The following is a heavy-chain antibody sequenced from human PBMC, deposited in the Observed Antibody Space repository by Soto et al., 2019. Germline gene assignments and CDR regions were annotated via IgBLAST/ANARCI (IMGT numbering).Heavy chain of an antibody. J-gene: IGHJ4*02. CDR1: GFTFSSYA. CDR3: AAAEDY. Sequence: VQLVESGGGVVQPGRSLRLSCAASGFTFSSYAMHWVRQAPGKGLEWVAVISYDGSNKYYADSVKGRFTISRDNSKNTLYLQMNSLRAEDTAVYYCAAAEDYWGQGTLVTVSS. CDR2: ISYDGSNK. D-gene: IGHD6-13*01. V-gene: IGHV3-30-3*01.